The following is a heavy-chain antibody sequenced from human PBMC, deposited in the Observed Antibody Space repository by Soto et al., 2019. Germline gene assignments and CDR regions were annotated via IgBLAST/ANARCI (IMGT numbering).Heavy chain of an antibody. Sequence: QVLLVESGGGVVQPGRSLRLSCAASGFTFKTYGMHWVRQAPGKGLEWVAFISNDGSNRKYADSVKGRYTISRDNSKNTLFLQINSLRPEDTAVYYCARPRFYDPPKYVFDYWGQGTLVTVSS. CDR3: ARPRFYDPPKYVFDY. J-gene: IGHJ4*02. V-gene: IGHV3-30*03. CDR2: ISNDGSNR. CDR1: GFTFKTYG. D-gene: IGHD3-22*01.